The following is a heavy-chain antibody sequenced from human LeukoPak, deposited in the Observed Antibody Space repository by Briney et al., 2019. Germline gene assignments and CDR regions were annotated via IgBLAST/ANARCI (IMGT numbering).Heavy chain of an antibody. CDR2: IYYSGST. J-gene: IGHJ3*02. Sequence: KPSETLSLTCTVSGGSISSYYWSWIRQPPGKGLEWIGYIYYSGSTNYNPSLKSRVTISVDTSKNQFSLKLSSVTAADTAVYYCASGNPGYADAFDIWGQGTMVTVSS. V-gene: IGHV4-59*08. CDR1: GGSISSYY. CDR3: ASGNPGYADAFDI. D-gene: IGHD1-1*01.